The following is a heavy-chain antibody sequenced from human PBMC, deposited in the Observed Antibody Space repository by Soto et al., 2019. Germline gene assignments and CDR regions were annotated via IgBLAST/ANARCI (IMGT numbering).Heavy chain of an antibody. CDR2: ISSSSSYI. J-gene: IGHJ4*02. CDR1: GFTFSSYS. D-gene: IGHD6-6*01. CDR3: ARAGDLEYSCSNEADY. V-gene: IGHV3-21*01. Sequence: EVQLVESGGGLVKPGGSLRLSCAASGFTFSSYSMNWVRQAPGKGLEWVSSISSSSSYIYYADSVKGRFTISRDNAKTSLYPQMNSLRAEDTAVYYCARAGDLEYSCSNEADYWGQGTLVTVSS.